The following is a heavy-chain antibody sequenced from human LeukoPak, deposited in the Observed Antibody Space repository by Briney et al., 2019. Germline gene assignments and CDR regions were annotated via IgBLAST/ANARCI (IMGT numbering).Heavy chain of an antibody. CDR1: GGSVSSGISY. D-gene: IGHD4-11*01. CDR2: ISDSGGS. V-gene: IGHV4-61*01. CDR3: ARRVAVGNYFDP. J-gene: IGHJ5*02. Sequence: SETLSLTCSVSGGSVSSGISYWSWIRQPPGEGLEWIAYISDSGGSDYNPSLRGRVTISLDTSKNQFSLRLRSVTAADTAVYYCARRVAVGNYFDPWGQGTLVTVSS.